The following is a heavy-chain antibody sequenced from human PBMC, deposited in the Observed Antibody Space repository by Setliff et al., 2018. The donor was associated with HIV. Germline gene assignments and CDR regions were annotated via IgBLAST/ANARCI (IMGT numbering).Heavy chain of an antibody. J-gene: IGHJ3*02. CDR2: IYYSGTP. CDR3: ARLNDWRHTFDI. V-gene: IGHV4-39*07. CDR1: GDSMSNSGYY. D-gene: IGHD3-9*01. Sequence: LSLTCTVSGDSMSNSGYYWSWLRQSPGKGLEWIGSIYYSGTPYYSPSLNSRVTISLDMSKTQFFLRLISMTAADTAVYYCARLNDWRHTFDIWGQGITVTVSS.